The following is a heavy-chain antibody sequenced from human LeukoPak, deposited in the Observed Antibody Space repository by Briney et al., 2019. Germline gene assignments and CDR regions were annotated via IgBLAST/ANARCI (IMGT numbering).Heavy chain of an antibody. CDR1: GYTFTDYY. J-gene: IGHJ6*02. CDR2: INPNSGGT. V-gene: IGHV1-2*02. D-gene: IGHD1-1*01. CDR3: AVSLTTGGYYGMDV. Sequence: GASVQVSCKPSGYTFTDYYLHWVRQAPGQGLEWMGWINPNSGGTSYAQKFKDRVTMTRDTSTSTAYMELSRLRSDDTAVYFCAVSLTTGGYYGMDVWGQGTTVTVSS.